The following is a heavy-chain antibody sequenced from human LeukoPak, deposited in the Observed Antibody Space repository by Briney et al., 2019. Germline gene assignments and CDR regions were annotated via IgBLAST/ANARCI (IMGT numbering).Heavy chain of an antibody. CDR3: ARDHHSSSWYH. D-gene: IGHD6-13*01. CDR2: INSDGSST. V-gene: IGHV3-74*01. J-gene: IGHJ5*02. CDR1: GFTFSSYW. Sequence: PGGSLRLSCAASGFTFSSYWMHWVRQAPGKGLVWVSRINSDGSSTSYADSVKGRFTISRDNAKNTLYLQMNSLRAKDTAVYYCARDHHSSSWYHWGQGTLVTVSS.